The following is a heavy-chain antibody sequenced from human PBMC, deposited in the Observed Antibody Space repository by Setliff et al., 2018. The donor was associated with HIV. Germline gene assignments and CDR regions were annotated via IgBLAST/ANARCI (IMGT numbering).Heavy chain of an antibody. Sequence: ASVKVSCKPSGYTFTSYGLSWVRQAPGQGLEWMGWISDYTGNTNYAQKFQGRVTMTRNTSISTAYMELSSLRSEDTAVYYCARSQGDYSGSGQDYNAISAFDKWGQGTLVTVSS. V-gene: IGHV1-18*01. CDR3: ARSQGDYSGSGQDYNAISAFDK. J-gene: IGHJ4*02. CDR2: ISDYTGNT. D-gene: IGHD3-10*01. CDR1: GYTFTSYG.